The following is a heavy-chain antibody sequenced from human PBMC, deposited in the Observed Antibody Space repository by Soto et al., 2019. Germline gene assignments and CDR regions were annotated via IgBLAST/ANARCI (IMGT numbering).Heavy chain of an antibody. D-gene: IGHD3-9*01. CDR3: ANLGDYDILTGPP. Sequence: PGGSLRLSCAASGFIFSHYAMSWVRQAPGKGLEWVSAISGSGDSTYYTDSVKGRFPISRDNSKNTLYLQMNSLRAEDTAIYYGANLGDYDILTGPPWGQGTLVTVSS. CDR1: GFIFSHYA. J-gene: IGHJ5*02. CDR2: ISGSGDST. V-gene: IGHV3-23*01.